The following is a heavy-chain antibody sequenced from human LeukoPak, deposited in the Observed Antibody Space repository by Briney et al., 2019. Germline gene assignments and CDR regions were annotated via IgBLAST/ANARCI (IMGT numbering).Heavy chain of an antibody. D-gene: IGHD6-13*01. Sequence: GGSLRLSCAASGFTVSSSYMSWVRQAPGKGLEWVSVIYSGGSTYFADSVKGRFTISRDNSKNTLYLQMNSLRAEATAVYYCAREAAASNDAFDIWGQGTMVTVSS. CDR3: AREAAASNDAFDI. V-gene: IGHV3-66*01. CDR2: IYSGGST. J-gene: IGHJ3*02. CDR1: GFTVSSSY.